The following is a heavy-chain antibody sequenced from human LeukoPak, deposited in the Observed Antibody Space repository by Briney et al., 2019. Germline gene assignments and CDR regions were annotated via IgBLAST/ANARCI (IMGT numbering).Heavy chain of an antibody. CDR3: ARDCYTVTTSCGFDP. D-gene: IGHD4-17*01. Sequence: PSETLSLTCAVYGGSFSGYYWSWIRQPPGKGLEWIGEINHSGSTNYNPSLKSRVTISVDTSKNQFSLKLSSVTAADTAVYYCARDCYTVTTSCGFDPWGQGTLVTVSS. CDR1: GGSFSGYY. V-gene: IGHV4-34*01. CDR2: INHSGST. J-gene: IGHJ5*02.